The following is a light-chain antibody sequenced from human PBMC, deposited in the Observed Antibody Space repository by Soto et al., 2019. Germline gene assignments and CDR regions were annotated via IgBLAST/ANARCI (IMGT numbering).Light chain of an antibody. Sequence: QSVLTQPASVSGSPGQSITISCTGTSSDVGFYNYVSWYQQHPGKAPKLMIYEVSNRPSGVSNRFSGSKSGNTASLTISGLQAEDEADYYCSSYTSSSTLGVFGTGTKVTVL. CDR3: SSYTSSSTLGV. V-gene: IGLV2-14*01. CDR2: EVS. J-gene: IGLJ1*01. CDR1: SSDVGFYNY.